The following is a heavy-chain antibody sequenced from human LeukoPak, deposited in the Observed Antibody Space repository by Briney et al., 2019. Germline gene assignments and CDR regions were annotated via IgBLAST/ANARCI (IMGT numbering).Heavy chain of an antibody. Sequence: PSETLSLTCAVYGGSFSGYYWSWIRQPPGKGLEWIGEINHSGSTNYNPSLKSRVTISVDTSKNQFSLKLSSVTAADTAVYYCARGPIVPATFDYWGQGTLVTVSS. J-gene: IGHJ4*02. CDR2: INHSGST. V-gene: IGHV4-34*01. CDR3: ARGPIVPATFDY. D-gene: IGHD2-2*01. CDR1: GGSFSGYY.